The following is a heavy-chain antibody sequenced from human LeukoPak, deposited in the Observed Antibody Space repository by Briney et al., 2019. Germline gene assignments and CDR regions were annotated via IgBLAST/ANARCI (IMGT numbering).Heavy chain of an antibody. CDR3: TRSTPYYYDSSGYYQNFVY. D-gene: IGHD3-22*01. CDR2: IRSKAYGGTT. J-gene: IGHJ4*02. CDR1: GFTFSDYA. V-gene: IGHV3-49*04. Sequence: GGSLRLSCTGSGFTFSDYAMSWVRQAPGKGLEWGGFIRSKAYGGTTEYAASVKGRFTISRDDSKSIAYLQMNSLITEDTAVYYCTRSTPYYYDSSGYYQNFVYWGQGTLVTVSS.